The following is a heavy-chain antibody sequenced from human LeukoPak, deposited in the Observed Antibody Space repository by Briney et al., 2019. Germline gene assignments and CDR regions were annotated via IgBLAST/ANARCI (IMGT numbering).Heavy chain of an antibody. CDR2: INSDGSRT. CDR3: ARVITGSTYGQFDY. Sequence: PGGSLRLSCTASGFTFSDYWMHWVRQAPGKGLVWVSRINSDGSRTNYADCVKGRFTISRGNAKNTVFLQMNSLRAEDAAVYYCARVITGSTYGQFDYWGQGALATVSS. V-gene: IGHV3-74*01. D-gene: IGHD5-18*01. J-gene: IGHJ4*02. CDR1: GFTFSDYW.